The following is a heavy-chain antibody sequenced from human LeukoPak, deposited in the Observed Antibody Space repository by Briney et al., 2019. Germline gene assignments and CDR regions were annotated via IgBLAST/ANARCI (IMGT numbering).Heavy chain of an antibody. V-gene: IGHV1-2*02. CDR2: INPNSGGT. CDR1: GYTFTGYY. J-gene: IGHJ6*03. Sequence: GASVKVSCKASGYTFTGYYMHWVRQAPGQGLEWMGWINPNSGGTNYAQKFQGRVTMTRDTSISTAYVELSRLRSDDTAVYYSTNDATPSITIVQGVISYYYYMDVWGKGTTVTVSS. CDR3: TNDATPSITIVQGVISYYYYMDV. D-gene: IGHD3-10*01.